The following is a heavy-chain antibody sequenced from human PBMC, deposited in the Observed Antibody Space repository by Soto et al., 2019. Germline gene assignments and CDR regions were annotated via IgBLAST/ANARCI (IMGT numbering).Heavy chain of an antibody. CDR3: ARGRTVRNYADDSSDYFYFFDY. Sequence: NPSEILSLTCTVSGDSISTFYWGWMRQSPGKELEWIGYVYYTGSTNYNPSLKSRVTISVDRSKNQFSLKLTSANAADTAVYYCARGRTVRNYADDSSDYFYFFDYWGQGTQVTVS. CDR1: GDSISTFY. D-gene: IGHD3-22*01. J-gene: IGHJ4*02. V-gene: IGHV4-59*01. CDR2: VYYTGST.